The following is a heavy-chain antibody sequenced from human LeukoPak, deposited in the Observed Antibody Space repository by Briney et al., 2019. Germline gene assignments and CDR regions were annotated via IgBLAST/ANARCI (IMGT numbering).Heavy chain of an antibody. J-gene: IGHJ6*02. CDR1: GGTFSSYA. D-gene: IGHD6-19*01. CDR2: IIPIFGTA. CDR3: AREWGGYSSGWYRPSYYYGMDV. Sequence: SVKVSCKASGGTFSSYAISWVRQAPGQWLEWMGGIIPIFGTANYAQKFQGRVTITADESTSTAYMELSSLRSEDTAVYYCAREWGGYSSGWYRPSYYYGMDVWGQGTTVTASS. V-gene: IGHV1-69*13.